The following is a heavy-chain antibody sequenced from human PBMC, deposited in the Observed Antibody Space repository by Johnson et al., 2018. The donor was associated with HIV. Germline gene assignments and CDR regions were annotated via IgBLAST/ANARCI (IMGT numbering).Heavy chain of an antibody. D-gene: IGHD2-8*02. CDR1: GFTFSDYY. CDR3: ARWGRGSIVLVVYAMGAFDI. Sequence: QMLLVESGGGLVKPGGSLRLSCAASGFTFSDYYMSWIRQAPGKGLEWVSYISSSGSTIYYADSVKGRFTISRDNAKNSLYLQMNSLRAEDTAVYYCARWGRGSIVLVVYAMGAFDIWGQGTMLTVSS. CDR2: ISSSGSTI. J-gene: IGHJ3*02. V-gene: IGHV3-11*04.